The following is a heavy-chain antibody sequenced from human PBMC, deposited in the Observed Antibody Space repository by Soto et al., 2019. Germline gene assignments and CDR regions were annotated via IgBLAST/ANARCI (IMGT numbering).Heavy chain of an antibody. J-gene: IGHJ4*02. CDR3: ARERGSSDY. CDR2: ISAYNRNT. Sequence: QVQLVQSGGEVKKPGASVKVSCKASGYTFTNYGISWVRQAPGQGLEWMGWISAYNRNTNYAQNFQDRVTMTTDISTSTADMELKNLRYDDTAMYYCARERGSSDYWGQGTLVTVSS. D-gene: IGHD3-10*01. V-gene: IGHV1-18*01. CDR1: GYTFTNYG.